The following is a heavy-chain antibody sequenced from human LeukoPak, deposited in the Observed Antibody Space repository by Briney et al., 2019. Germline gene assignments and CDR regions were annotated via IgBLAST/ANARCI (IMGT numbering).Heavy chain of an antibody. CDR2: IWYDGSNK. CDR3: AKGADPITIFGVVTDPFDY. V-gene: IGHV3-33*06. CDR1: GFTFSSYG. J-gene: IGHJ4*02. Sequence: GSLRLSCAASGFTFSSYGMHWVRQAPGKGLEWVAVIWYDGSNKYYADSVKGRFTISRDNSKNTLYLQMNSLRAEDTAVYYCAKGADPITIFGVVTDPFDYWGQGTLVTVSS. D-gene: IGHD3-3*01.